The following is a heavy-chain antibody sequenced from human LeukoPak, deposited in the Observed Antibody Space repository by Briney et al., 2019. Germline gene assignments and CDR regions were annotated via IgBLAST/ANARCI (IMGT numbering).Heavy chain of an antibody. J-gene: IGHJ4*02. D-gene: IGHD1-14*01. Sequence: SQTLYLTCTVSGGSVSSGDYYWSWIRQPPGKGLEWIGYIYYSGSTYYNPSLKSRVTISVDTSKNQFSLKLSSVTAADTAVYYCASGELGTFDYWGQGTLVTVSS. V-gene: IGHV4-30-4*01. CDR2: IYYSGST. CDR3: ASGELGTFDY. CDR1: GGSVSSGDYY.